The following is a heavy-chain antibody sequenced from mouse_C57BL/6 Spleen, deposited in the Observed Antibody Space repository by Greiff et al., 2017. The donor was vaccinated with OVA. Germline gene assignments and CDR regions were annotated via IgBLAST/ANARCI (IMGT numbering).Heavy chain of an antibody. CDR3: ARQDWDEDWYFDV. Sequence: EVNVVESGGDLVKPGGSLKLSCAASGFTFSSYGMSWVRQTPDKRLEWVATISSGGSYTYYPDSVKGRFTISRDNAKNTLYLQMSSLKSEDTAMYYCARQDWDEDWYFDVWGTGTTVTVSS. D-gene: IGHD4-1*01. V-gene: IGHV5-6*01. CDR1: GFTFSSYG. CDR2: ISSGGSYT. J-gene: IGHJ1*03.